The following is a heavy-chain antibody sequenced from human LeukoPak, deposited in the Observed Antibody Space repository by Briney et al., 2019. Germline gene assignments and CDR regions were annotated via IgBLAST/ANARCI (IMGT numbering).Heavy chain of an antibody. V-gene: IGHV1-2*02. CDR1: GYTFTGYY. CDR3: TREDY. CDR2: INPNSGGT. J-gene: IGHJ4*02. Sequence: ASVKVSCKASGYTFTGYYLHWVRQAPGQGLEWMGWINPNSGGTTYAQHFQGRVTMTRDTSISTAYMELSTLRSDDTAVYYCTREDYWGQRTLVTVSS.